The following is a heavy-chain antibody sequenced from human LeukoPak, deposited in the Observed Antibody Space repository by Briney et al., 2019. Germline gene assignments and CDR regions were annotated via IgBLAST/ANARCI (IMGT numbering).Heavy chain of an antibody. CDR1: GYSISSGYY. V-gene: IGHV4-38-2*02. CDR3: ARLIHGDSDDY. J-gene: IGHJ4*02. Sequence: PSETPSLTCTVSGYSISSGYYWGWFRQPPGKGLEWIGTVYHTGSTYYNPSLKSRVTISIDTSKNQFSLRLSSVAAADTAVYYCARLIHGDSDDYWGQGTLVTVSS. CDR2: VYHTGST. D-gene: IGHD4-17*01.